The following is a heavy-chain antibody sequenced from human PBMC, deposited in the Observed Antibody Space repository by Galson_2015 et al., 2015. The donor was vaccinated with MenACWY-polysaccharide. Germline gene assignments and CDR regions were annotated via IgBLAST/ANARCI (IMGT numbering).Heavy chain of an antibody. J-gene: IGHJ6*02. D-gene: IGHD3-3*01. CDR3: ARMGPVSYYDSWSGYGTGTYYYYGMDV. CDR1: GGSISSGGYY. V-gene: IGHV4-61*08. Sequence: ETLSLTCTVSGGSISSGGYYWSWIRQPPGKGLEWIGYIYYSGSTNYNPSLKSRVTISVDTSKNQFSLKLSSVTAADTAVYYCARMGPVSYYDSWSGYGTGTYYYYGMDVWGQGTTVTVSS. CDR2: IYYSGST.